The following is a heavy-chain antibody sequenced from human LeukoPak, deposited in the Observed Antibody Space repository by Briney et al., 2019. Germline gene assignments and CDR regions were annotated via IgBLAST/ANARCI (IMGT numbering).Heavy chain of an antibody. D-gene: IGHD2-15*01. J-gene: IGHJ4*02. CDR2: ISGSGGST. Sequence: GGSLRLSCAASGFTFSSYAMSWVRQAPGKGLEWVSAISGSGGSTYYAGSVKGRFTISRDNSKNTLYLQMNSLRAEDTAVYYCAKMCEESCQPPRCGSCYDWGQGTLVTVSS. CDR1: GFTFSSYA. V-gene: IGHV3-23*01. CDR3: AKMCEESCQPPRCGSCYD.